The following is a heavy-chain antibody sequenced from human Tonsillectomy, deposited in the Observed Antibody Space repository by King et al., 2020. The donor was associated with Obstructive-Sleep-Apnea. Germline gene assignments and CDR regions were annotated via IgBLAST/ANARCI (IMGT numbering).Heavy chain of an antibody. CDR3: AREKLDATVSRGWNFDL. Sequence: VQLVESGGDLLQPGGSLRLSCVASGFTFRTYDMHWVRQATGKGLEWVSAIGTGGDTYYAGSVKGRFTISRENAKNSLYLQMNSLRAGDTATYYCAREKLDATVSRGWNFDLWGRGTLVTVSS. V-gene: IGHV3-13*01. D-gene: IGHD1-1*01. CDR1: GFTFRTYD. J-gene: IGHJ2*01. CDR2: IGTGGDT.